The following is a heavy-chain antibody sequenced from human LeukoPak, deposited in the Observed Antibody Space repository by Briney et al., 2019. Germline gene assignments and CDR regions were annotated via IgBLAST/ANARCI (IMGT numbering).Heavy chain of an antibody. CDR1: GYIFTTYW. CDR3: ARPGPGSGTYGHAYDT. CDR2: IYPGDSDT. D-gene: IGHD3-10*01. J-gene: IGHJ3*02. Sequence: GESLKISCQGSGYIFTTYWIGWVRQMPGKGLEWMGIIYPGDSDTRYSPSFQGQVTISVDKSISTAYLQWSSLKTSDTAMYYCARPGPGSGTYGHAYDTWGQGTMVTVSS. V-gene: IGHV5-51*01.